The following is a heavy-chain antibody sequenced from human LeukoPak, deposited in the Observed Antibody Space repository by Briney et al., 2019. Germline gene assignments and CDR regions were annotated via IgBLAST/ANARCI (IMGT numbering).Heavy chain of an antibody. CDR2: ISSSGSTI. Sequence: QPGGSLRLSCAASGFTFSSYEMNWVRQAPGKGLEWVSYISSSGSTIYYADSVKGRFTISRDNAKNSLYLQMNSLRAEDTAVYYCARDRRMTLFGVVMRWFDPWGQGALVTVSS. CDR3: ARDRRMTLFGVVMRWFDP. V-gene: IGHV3-48*03. CDR1: GFTFSSYE. J-gene: IGHJ5*02. D-gene: IGHD3-3*01.